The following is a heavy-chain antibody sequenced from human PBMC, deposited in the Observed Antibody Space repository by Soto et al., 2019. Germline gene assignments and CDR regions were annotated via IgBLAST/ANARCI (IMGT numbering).Heavy chain of an antibody. Sequence: PGGSLRLSCAASGFTFSSYAMHWFRQAPGKGLEWVAVISYDGSNKYYADSVKGRFTISRDNSKNTLYLQMNSLRAEDTAVYYCARPYSNYEDAFDIWGQGTMVTVSS. V-gene: IGHV3-30-3*01. CDR2: ISYDGSNK. CDR1: GFTFSSYA. CDR3: ARPYSNYEDAFDI. J-gene: IGHJ3*02. D-gene: IGHD4-4*01.